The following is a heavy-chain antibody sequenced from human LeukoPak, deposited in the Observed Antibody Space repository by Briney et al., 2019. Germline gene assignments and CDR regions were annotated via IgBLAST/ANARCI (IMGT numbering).Heavy chain of an antibody. Sequence: GXXLRHSCAASGFTFSGHWMTWVRQAAGKGGEWVTDINEDGSERYYVDSVKGRFTKCRDKGKKSLYMKMKSLRAEDTAVYYCARDSEYSSSFAFNIWGQGTMATVSS. J-gene: IGHJ3*02. D-gene: IGHD6-13*01. CDR2: INEDGSER. CDR1: GFTFSGHW. CDR3: ARDSEYSSSFAFNI. V-gene: IGHV3-7*01.